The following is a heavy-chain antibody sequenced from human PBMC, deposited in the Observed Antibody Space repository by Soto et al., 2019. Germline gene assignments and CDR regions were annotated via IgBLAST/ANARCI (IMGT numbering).Heavy chain of an antibody. CDR3: ARGKGMEENFYYGLYI. J-gene: IGHJ6*02. CDR2: INGGTGQT. Sequence: ASVKVSCKASGYTFTTHAMHWVRQAPGQSLEWMGWINGGTGQTKHSQRFQGRVNITRDTSASTAYMELSSLRSEDTAVYYCARGKGMEENFYYGLYIWGQAITVTVSS. CDR1: GYTFTTHA. V-gene: IGHV1-3*01. D-gene: IGHD1-1*01.